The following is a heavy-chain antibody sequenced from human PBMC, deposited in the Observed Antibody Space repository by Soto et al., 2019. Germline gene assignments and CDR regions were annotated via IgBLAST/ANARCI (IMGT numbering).Heavy chain of an antibody. Sequence: PGRSLRLSCAASGFTFSSHGMHRVRQAPGKGLEWVAVIWYDGSNKYYADSVKGRFTTSRDNSKNTLYLQMNSLRAEDTAVYYCARDWELVPDYWGQGTLVTVSS. CDR1: GFTFSSHG. J-gene: IGHJ4*02. V-gene: IGHV3-33*01. D-gene: IGHD1-1*01. CDR2: IWYDGSNK. CDR3: ARDWELVPDY.